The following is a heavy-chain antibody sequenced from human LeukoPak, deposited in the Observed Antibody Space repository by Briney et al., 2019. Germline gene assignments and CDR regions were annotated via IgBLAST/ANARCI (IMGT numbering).Heavy chain of an antibody. CDR1: GYTFTANY. Sequence: ASVKVSCKSSGYTFTANYMQWVRHARGQGLEWVGWINPNSGGTRYAQKFQGRVTMTRDTSISTAYMELSTLRSDDTAVYYCARYRCKTTSGCEDTDAFDMWGQGTMVTVSS. V-gene: IGHV1-2*02. J-gene: IGHJ3*02. D-gene: IGHD2/OR15-2a*01. CDR2: INPNSGGT. CDR3: ARYRCKTTSGCEDTDAFDM.